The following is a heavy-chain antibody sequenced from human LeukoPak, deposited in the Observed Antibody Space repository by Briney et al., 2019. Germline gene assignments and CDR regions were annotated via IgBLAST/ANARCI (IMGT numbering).Heavy chain of an antibody. CDR3: ARHYCSSTSRPYYFDY. J-gene: IGHJ4*02. CDR1: GYSISSGYY. V-gene: IGHV4-38-2*01. CDR2: IYHSGST. Sequence: SETLSLTCAVSGYSISSGYYWGRIRQPPGKGLEWIGSIYHSGSTYYNPSLKSRVTISVDTSKNQFSLKLSSVTAADTAVYYCARHYCSSTSRPYYFDYWGQGTLVTVSS. D-gene: IGHD2-2*01.